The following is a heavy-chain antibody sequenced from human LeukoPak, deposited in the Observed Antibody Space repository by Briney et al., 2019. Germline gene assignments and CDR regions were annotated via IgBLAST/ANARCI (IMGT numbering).Heavy chain of an antibody. Sequence: PGGSLRLSCAASGFAFSNSFMSWVRQSPGKVLEWVAYIKKDGSEQFYVDSVKGRFTISRDNAKNSLDLQMNSLQVEDTAVYYCAKGGWYPDYWGLGSLVTVSS. CDR3: AKGGWYPDY. CDR1: GFAFSNSF. CDR2: IKKDGSEQ. J-gene: IGHJ4*02. V-gene: IGHV3-7*01. D-gene: IGHD6-19*01.